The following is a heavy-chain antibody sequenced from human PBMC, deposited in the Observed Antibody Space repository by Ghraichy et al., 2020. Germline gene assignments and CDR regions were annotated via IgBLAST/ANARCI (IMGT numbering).Heavy chain of an antibody. CDR3: ARDLRFPV. D-gene: IGHD3-3*01. J-gene: IGHJ6*04. CDR1: GFMFSSYE. Sequence: LSLTCAASGFMFSSYEMNWVRQAPGMGLVWVSYISSSGSTIYYADSVKGRFTISRNNAKNSLYLQMNSLRAEDTAVYYCARDLRFPVWGKGTTVTVSS. CDR2: ISSSGSTI. V-gene: IGHV3-48*03.